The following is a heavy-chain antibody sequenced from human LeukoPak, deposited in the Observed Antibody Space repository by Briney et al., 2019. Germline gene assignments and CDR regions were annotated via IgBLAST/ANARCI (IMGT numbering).Heavy chain of an antibody. CDR3: AKGGFGRPFDY. CDR2: ISGSGGST. Sequence: GGSLRLSCAASGFSFSSYEMNWVRQAPGKGLEWVSAISGSGGSTYYADSVKGRFTISRDNSKNTLFLQMDSLRAEDTAVYYCAKGGFGRPFDYWGQGTLVTVSS. CDR1: GFSFSSYE. D-gene: IGHD3-10*01. J-gene: IGHJ4*02. V-gene: IGHV3-23*01.